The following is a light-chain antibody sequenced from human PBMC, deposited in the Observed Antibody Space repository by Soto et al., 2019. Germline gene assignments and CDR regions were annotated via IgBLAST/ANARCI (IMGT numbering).Light chain of an antibody. J-gene: IGLJ3*02. CDR3: CSFYSSNTWV. CDR1: SSDVGAYNY. V-gene: IGLV2-8*01. CDR2: EVT. Sequence: QSALTQPPSASGSPGQSVTISCTGTSSDVGAYNYVSWYQQHAGKAPKLVIYEVTKRPSGVPDRFSGSKSANTASLPVSGRQAADEADYYCCSFYSSNTWVFGGGTKLTVL.